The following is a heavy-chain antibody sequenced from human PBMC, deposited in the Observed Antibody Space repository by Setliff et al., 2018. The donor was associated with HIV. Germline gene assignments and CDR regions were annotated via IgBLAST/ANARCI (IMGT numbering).Heavy chain of an antibody. D-gene: IGHD6-19*01. CDR1: RDSIRNGAYY. V-gene: IGHV4-39*07. J-gene: IGHJ4*02. Sequence: SETLSLTCTVSRDSIRNGAYYWGWIRQPPGKGLEWIGSVYYSGSAYYNPSFKSRVTLSVDTSENQFSLRLSSVTAADTAVYFCARGGTVSADFDSWGQGTLVTVSS. CDR3: ARGGTVSADFDS. CDR2: VYYSGSA.